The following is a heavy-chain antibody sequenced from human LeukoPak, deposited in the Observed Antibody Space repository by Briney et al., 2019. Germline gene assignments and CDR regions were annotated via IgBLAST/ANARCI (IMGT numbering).Heavy chain of an antibody. J-gene: IGHJ5*02. CDR1: GGSISSGGYS. V-gene: IGHV4-31*03. CDR3: ARSGSTSVGNWFDP. Sequence: PSETLSFTCTVSGGSISSGGYSWSWIRHHPGKGLEWIGYSYYSGSTYYNPSLRSRVAISVDTSKNQFSLKLTSVTAADTAVYYCARSGSTSVGNWFDPWGQGTLVTVSS. D-gene: IGHD2-2*01. CDR2: SYYSGST.